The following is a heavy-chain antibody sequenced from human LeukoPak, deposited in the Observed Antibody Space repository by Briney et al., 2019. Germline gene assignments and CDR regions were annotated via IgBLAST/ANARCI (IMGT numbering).Heavy chain of an antibody. J-gene: IGHJ4*02. Sequence: GGSLRLSCAASGFSFSSFGMHWVRQAPGKGLEWVAVISYDGSNKFYADSVKGRFTISRDNSKNTLYLQMNSLRAEDTAVYYCASGGLMGATDSFSYWGQGTLVTVSS. D-gene: IGHD1-26*01. CDR2: ISYDGSNK. CDR3: ASGGLMGATDSFSY. CDR1: GFSFSSFG. V-gene: IGHV3-30*03.